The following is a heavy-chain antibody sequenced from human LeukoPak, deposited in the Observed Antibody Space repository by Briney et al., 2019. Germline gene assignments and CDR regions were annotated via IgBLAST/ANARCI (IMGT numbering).Heavy chain of an antibody. CDR3: AKRAAGYSSGWYYFDY. CDR2: ISGSGGST. Sequence: SGGSLRLSCAASGFTFSSYAMSWVRQAPGKGLEWVSAISGSGGSTYYADSVKGRFTISRDNSKNTLYLQMNSLRAEDTAVYYCAKRAAGYSSGWYYFDYWGQGTLVTVSS. V-gene: IGHV3-23*01. J-gene: IGHJ4*02. D-gene: IGHD6-19*01. CDR1: GFTFSSYA.